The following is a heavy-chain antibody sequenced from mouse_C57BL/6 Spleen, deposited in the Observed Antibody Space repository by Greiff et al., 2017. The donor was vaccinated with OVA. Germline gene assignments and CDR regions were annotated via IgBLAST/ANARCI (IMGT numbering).Heavy chain of an antibody. CDR3: AREGMGLFDY. CDR2: ISDGGSYT. D-gene: IGHD4-1*01. V-gene: IGHV5-4*01. CDR1: GFTFSSYA. J-gene: IGHJ2*01. Sequence: EVKLVESGGGLVKPGGSLKLSCAASGFTFSSYAMSWVRQTPEKRLEWVATISDGGSYTYYPDNVKGRFTISRDNAKNNLYLQMSHLKSEDTAMYYCAREGMGLFDYWGQGTTLTVSS.